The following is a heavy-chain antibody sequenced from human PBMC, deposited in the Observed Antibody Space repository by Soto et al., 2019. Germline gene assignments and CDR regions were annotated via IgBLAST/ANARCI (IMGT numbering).Heavy chain of an antibody. D-gene: IGHD5-18*01. CDR1: GGTFSSYA. J-gene: IGHJ4*02. V-gene: IGHV1-69*13. CDR2: IIPIFGTA. Sequence: ASVKVSCKASGGTFSSYAISWVRQAPGQGLEWMGGIIPIFGTANYAQKFQGRVTITADESTSTAYMELSSLRSADTAVYYCARPGSYGAVDYWGQGTLVTVSS. CDR3: ARPGSYGAVDY.